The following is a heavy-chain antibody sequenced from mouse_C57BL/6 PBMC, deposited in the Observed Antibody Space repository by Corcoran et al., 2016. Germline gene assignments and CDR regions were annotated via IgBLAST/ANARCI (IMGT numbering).Heavy chain of an antibody. Sequence: QVTLKESGPGILQSSQTLSLTCSFSGFSLSTSGMGVSWLRQPSGKGLEWLAHIYWDDDKRYNPSLKSRLTISKDNSRNQVFLKITSVDTADTATYDCARSVYSNYEDYFDYWGQGTTLTVSS. J-gene: IGHJ2*01. CDR1: GFSLSTSGMG. V-gene: IGHV8-12*01. D-gene: IGHD2-5*01. CDR3: ARSVYSNYEDYFDY. CDR2: IYWDDDK.